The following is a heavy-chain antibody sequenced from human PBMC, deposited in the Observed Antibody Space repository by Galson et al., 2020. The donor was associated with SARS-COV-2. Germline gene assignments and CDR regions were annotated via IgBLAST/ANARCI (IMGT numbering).Heavy chain of an antibody. V-gene: IGHV4-4*07. CDR2: VYPSGTT. J-gene: IGHJ4*02. D-gene: IGHD3-10*01. Sequence: SETLSLTCTVSGGSISNYYWSWIRQPAGKGLEWIGRVYPSGTTNYNPSLNSRVTMSVDTSRSQFSLKLKSVSAADTAVYFCARDRGAYYSDYWGQGALVTV. CDR3: ARDRGAYYSDY. CDR1: GGSISNYY.